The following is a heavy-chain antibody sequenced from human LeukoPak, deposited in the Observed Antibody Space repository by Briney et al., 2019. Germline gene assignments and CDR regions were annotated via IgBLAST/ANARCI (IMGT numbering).Heavy chain of an antibody. CDR3: AGDRRDILTGYPGWCLDL. D-gene: IGHD3-9*01. CDR1: GGSISSSSYY. CDR2: ISYTGST. V-gene: IGHV4-39*02. J-gene: IGHJ2*01. Sequence: SETLSLTCTVSGGSISSSSYYWGWIRQPPRKGLGWIGSISYTGSTYYNPSLTSRGTISVDTSKNKISPYLSSLSAPDTAACYCAGDRRDILTGYPGWCLDLWGRGTLVTVSS.